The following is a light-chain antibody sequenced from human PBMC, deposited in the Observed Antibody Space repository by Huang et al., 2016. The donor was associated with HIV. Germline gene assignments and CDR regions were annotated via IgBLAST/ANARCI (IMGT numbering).Light chain of an antibody. CDR2: AAS. Sequence: DIQMTQSPSSLSASVGDRVTLTCRASQTIRRFLNWYQQRPGEAPELLIYAASNLQSGTPSRFSGSGSGTDFTLTISSLQPEDFATYYCQQSYSILRTFGGGTKVEVK. CDR3: QQSYSILRT. J-gene: IGKJ4*01. CDR1: QTIRRF. V-gene: IGKV1-39*01.